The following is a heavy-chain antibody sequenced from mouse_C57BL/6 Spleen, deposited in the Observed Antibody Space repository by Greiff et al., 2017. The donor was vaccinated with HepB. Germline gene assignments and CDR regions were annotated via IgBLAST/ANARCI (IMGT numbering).Heavy chain of an antibody. D-gene: IGHD3-2*02. J-gene: IGHJ3*01. CDR1: GYTFTDYY. CDR2: INPNNGGT. V-gene: IGHV1-26*01. Sequence: VQLQQSGPELVKPGASVKISCKASGYTFTDYYMNWVKPSHGKSLEWIGDINPNNGGTSYNQKFKGKATLTVDKSSSTAYMELRSLTSEDSAVYYCARRLPGVAYWGQGTLVTVSA. CDR3: ARRLPGVAY.